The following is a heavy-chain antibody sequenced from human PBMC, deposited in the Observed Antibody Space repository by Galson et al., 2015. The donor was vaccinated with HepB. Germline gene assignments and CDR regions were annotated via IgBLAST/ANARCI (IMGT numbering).Heavy chain of an antibody. CDR3: ARDILTGYYREGLDY. V-gene: IGHV3-21*01. CDR2: ISSSSSYI. D-gene: IGHD3-9*01. Sequence: SLRLSCAASGFTFSSYSMNWVRQAPGKGLEWVSSISSSSSYIYYADSVKGRFTISRDNAKNSLYLQMNSLRAEDTAVYYCARDILTGYYREGLDYWGQGTLVTVSS. CDR1: GFTFSSYS. J-gene: IGHJ4*02.